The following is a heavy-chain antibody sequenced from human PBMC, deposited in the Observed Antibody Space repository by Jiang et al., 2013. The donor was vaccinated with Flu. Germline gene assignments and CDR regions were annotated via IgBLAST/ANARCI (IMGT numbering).Heavy chain of an antibody. J-gene: IGHJ4*02. CDR3: ARLRYGGYFDF. D-gene: IGHD1-26*01. V-gene: IGHV4-59*13. Sequence: TVSGDSIDSYYWTWIRQPPGTGTRNGLVTSITMEMPSTSPPSKSRLTLSVDTSKSQFSLSLASVTGADTAVYYCARLRYGGYFDFWGQGALVFVSS. CDR2: SITMEMP. CDR1: GDSIDSYY.